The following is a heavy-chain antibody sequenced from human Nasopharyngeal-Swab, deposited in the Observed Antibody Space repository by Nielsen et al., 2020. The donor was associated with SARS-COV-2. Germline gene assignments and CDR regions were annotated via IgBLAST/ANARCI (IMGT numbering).Heavy chain of an antibody. D-gene: IGHD1-26*01. CDR1: GDSISGIHW. CDR3: AREGWEAENGYDY. Sequence: SETLSLTCAVSGDSISGIHWWSWVRQSPGQGLDWIGEIHHSGPTNYNPSLKSRVPMWLDKSKNQFSLELYSVTAADSAVYYCAREGWEAENGYDYWGQGTLVTVSS. V-gene: IGHV4-4*02. CDR2: IHHSGPT. J-gene: IGHJ4*02.